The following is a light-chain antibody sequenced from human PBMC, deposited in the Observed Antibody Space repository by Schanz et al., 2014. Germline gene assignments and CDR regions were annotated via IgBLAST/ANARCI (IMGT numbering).Light chain of an antibody. CDR3: QQYGSSPRT. V-gene: IGKV3-20*01. J-gene: IGKJ2*01. Sequence: EIVLTQSPGTLSLSPGERATLSCRASQSVSSSYLAWYRQKPGQAPRLLIYGASSRATGIPDRFSGSGSGTDFILTISRLEPEDFAVYYCQQYGSSPRTFGQGTNLEIK. CDR2: GAS. CDR1: QSVSSSY.